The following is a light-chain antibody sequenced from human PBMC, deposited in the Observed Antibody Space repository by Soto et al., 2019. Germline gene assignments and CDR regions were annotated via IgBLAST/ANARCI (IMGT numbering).Light chain of an antibody. CDR1: QSLLHSNGYHY. CDR2: VTS. V-gene: IGKV2-28*01. CDR3: MQALQPPLT. J-gene: IGKJ2*01. Sequence: IVMTQSPLSLPVTPGESASISCRSSQSLLHSNGYHYLDWYVQKPGQSPQVLIYVTSRRASVVPDRFSGSGSGTDFTLEISRVEAEDAGIYYCMQALQPPLTFGQGTKLEIK.